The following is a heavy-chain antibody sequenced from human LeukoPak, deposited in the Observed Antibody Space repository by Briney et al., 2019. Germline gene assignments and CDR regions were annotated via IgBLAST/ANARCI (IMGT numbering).Heavy chain of an antibody. D-gene: IGHD2-2*01. CDR2: IYPGGSDT. CDR3: ARHLSSISSCPNY. CDR1: GYSFTSYW. V-gene: IGHV5-51*01. J-gene: IGHJ4*02. Sequence: GESLKISCKGSGYSFTSYWIAWVRQMPGKGLEWMGIIYPGGSDTRYSPSFQGQVTISADKSVSTAYLHWSSLKASDTAIYYCARHLSSISSCPNYWGQGTLVTVSS.